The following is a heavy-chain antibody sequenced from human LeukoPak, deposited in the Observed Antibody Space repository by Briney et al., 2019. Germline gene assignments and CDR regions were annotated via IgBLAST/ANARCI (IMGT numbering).Heavy chain of an antibody. CDR3: ARMDYGDATAFDY. CDR1: GGTFSSYA. CDR2: IIPIFGTA. J-gene: IGHJ4*02. D-gene: IGHD4-17*01. Sequence: VASVKVSCKASGGTFSSYAISWVRQAPGQGLEWMGGIIPIFGTANYAQKFQGRVTITADESTSTAYMELSSLRSEDTAVYYCARMDYGDATAFDYWGQGTLVTVSS. V-gene: IGHV1-69*13.